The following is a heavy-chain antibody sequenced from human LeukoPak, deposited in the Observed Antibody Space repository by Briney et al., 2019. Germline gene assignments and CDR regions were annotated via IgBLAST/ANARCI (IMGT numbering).Heavy chain of an antibody. CDR2: ISASAGST. CDR1: GFTVSSNY. V-gene: IGHV3-23*01. CDR3: ARGDSTWHWYFDL. J-gene: IGHJ2*01. Sequence: SGGSLRLSCAASGFTVSSNYMSWVRQAPGKGLEWVSAISASAGSTYQADSVKGRFTISRDNSKNTLYLQMNSLRAEDTAVYYCARGDSTWHWYFDLWGRGTLVSVSS. D-gene: IGHD6-13*01.